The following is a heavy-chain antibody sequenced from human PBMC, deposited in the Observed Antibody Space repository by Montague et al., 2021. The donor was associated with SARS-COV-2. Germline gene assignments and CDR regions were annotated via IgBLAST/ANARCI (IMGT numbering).Heavy chain of an antibody. D-gene: IGHD3-16*01. CDR1: GGSISGYY. Sequence: SETLSLTCTVSGGSISGYYSNWIRQPPRQRLEWVGYITYTGSTNYNPSLARRVTMSVDTSKHNFSLSLRSVTAADMAVYFCMSDRWGSSDFDSWGQGTLVTVSS. CDR3: MSDRWGSSDFDS. V-gene: IGHV4-59*01. CDR2: ITYTGST. J-gene: IGHJ4*02.